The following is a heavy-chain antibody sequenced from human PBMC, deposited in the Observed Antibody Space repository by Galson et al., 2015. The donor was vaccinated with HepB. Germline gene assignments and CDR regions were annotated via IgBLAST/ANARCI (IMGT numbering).Heavy chain of an antibody. CDR3: AKGASPQDVYNFDN. CDR1: GFTFDSYA. J-gene: IGHJ4*02. D-gene: IGHD5-24*01. Sequence: SLRLSCAASGFTFDSYAMYWVRQAPGKGLEWVSGISWNSGSIGYADSVKGRFTISRDNAKNTLYLQLNSLRAEDTALYYCAKGASPQDVYNFDNWGQGTLVTVSS. V-gene: IGHV3-9*01. CDR2: ISWNSGSI.